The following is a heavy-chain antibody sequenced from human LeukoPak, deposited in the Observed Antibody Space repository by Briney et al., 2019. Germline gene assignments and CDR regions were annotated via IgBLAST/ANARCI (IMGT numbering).Heavy chain of an antibody. CDR3: ARARGYGDSYYFDY. Sequence: GGSLRLSCAASGFTVSSNYMSWVRQAPGKGLEWVSVIYSGGSTYYADSVKGRFTISRDNSKNTLYLQMNSLRAEDTAVYYCARARGYGDSYYFDYWGQGTLVTVSS. CDR2: IYSGGST. D-gene: IGHD4-17*01. CDR1: GFTVSSNY. J-gene: IGHJ4*02. V-gene: IGHV3-66*02.